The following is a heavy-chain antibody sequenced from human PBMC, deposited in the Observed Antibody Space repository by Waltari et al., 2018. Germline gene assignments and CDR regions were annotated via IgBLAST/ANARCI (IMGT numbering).Heavy chain of an antibody. D-gene: IGHD2-2*01. CDR2: IYTSGST. V-gene: IGHV4-4*07. Sequence: QVQLQESGPGLVKPSETLSLTCTVSGGSISSYYWSWIRQPAGQGLEWIGRIYTSGSTNYTPPLQSRVTMSVDTSKNQFSLKLSSVTAADTAVYYCARDIVVVPAAIGEMYYYYYMDVWGKGTTVTVSS. CDR3: ARDIVVVPAAIGEMYYYYYMDV. CDR1: GGSISSYY. J-gene: IGHJ6*03.